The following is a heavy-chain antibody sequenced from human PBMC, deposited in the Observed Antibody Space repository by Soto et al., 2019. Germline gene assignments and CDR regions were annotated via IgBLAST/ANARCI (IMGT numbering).Heavy chain of an antibody. CDR1: GYTFTSYG. D-gene: IGHD4-4*01. Sequence: ASVKVSCKASGYTFTSYGIGWVRQAPGQGLEWMGWISAYNGNTNYAQKLQGRVTMTTDTSTRTAYMELRSLRSDDTAVYYCARGGDGYNNYYFEYWGKGTLVTVSS. CDR3: ARGGDGYNNYYFEY. CDR2: ISAYNGNT. V-gene: IGHV1-18*04. J-gene: IGHJ4*02.